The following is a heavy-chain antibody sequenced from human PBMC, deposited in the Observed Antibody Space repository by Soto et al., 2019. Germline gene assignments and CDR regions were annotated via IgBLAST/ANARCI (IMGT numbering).Heavy chain of an antibody. D-gene: IGHD6-13*01. CDR1: GFTFSSYA. CDR3: AKETGYSSSWFEFDY. J-gene: IGHJ4*02. Sequence: EVQLLESGGGLVQPGGSLRLSCAASGFTFSSYAMSWVRQAPGKGLERVSAISGSGGSTYYADSVKGRFTISRDNSKYTVYLQMNSLRAEDTAVYYWAKETGYSSSWFEFDYWGQGTLVTVAS. CDR2: ISGSGGST. V-gene: IGHV3-23*01.